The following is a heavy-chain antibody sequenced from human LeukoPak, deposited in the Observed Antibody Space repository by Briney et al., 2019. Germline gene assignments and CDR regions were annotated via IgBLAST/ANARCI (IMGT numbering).Heavy chain of an antibody. CDR2: IRPDGHNK. CDR1: GFTFSNYG. CDR3: AKEGAASWDVDV. V-gene: IGHV3-30*02. D-gene: IGHD3-3*02. J-gene: IGHJ6*04. Sequence: GGSLRLSCAVSGFTFSNYGMHWVRQAPGKGPEWVAFIRPDGHNKYYTDSVKGRFMISRDNSKNTVDLQMNSLRGDDTAMYYCAKEGAASWDVDVWGKGTTVTVSS.